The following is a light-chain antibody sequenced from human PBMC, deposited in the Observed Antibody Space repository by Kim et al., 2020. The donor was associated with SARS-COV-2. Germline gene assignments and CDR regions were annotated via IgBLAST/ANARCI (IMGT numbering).Light chain of an antibody. V-gene: IGKV3-11*01. CDR2: DAS. J-gene: IGKJ4*01. CDR1: QSVSSD. CDR3: QQRHDWPPLT. Sequence: PEERATLSCRASQSVSSDLAWYQLKPGQAPRLLIYDASTRATGIPARFSGSGSGTDFTLTISSLEPEDFAVYYCQQRHDWPPLTFGGGTKVDIK.